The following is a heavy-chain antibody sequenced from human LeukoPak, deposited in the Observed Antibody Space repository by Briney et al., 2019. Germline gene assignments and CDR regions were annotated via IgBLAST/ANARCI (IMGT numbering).Heavy chain of an antibody. CDR3: ARDGYSSGWYLPRWRY. Sequence: SETLSLTCTVSGGSISSYYWSWIRQPPGKGLEWIGYIYYSGSTNYNPSLKSRVTISVDTSKNQFSLKLSSVTAADTAVYYCARDGYSSGWYLPRWRYWGQGTLVTVSS. D-gene: IGHD6-19*01. CDR2: IYYSGST. J-gene: IGHJ4*02. CDR1: GGSISSYY. V-gene: IGHV4-59*01.